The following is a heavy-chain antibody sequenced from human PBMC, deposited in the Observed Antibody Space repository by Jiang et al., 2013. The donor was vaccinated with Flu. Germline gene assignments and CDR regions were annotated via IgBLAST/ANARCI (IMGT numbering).Heavy chain of an antibody. D-gene: IGHD2-2*01. J-gene: IGHJ4*02. Sequence: LLKPSETLSLTCTVSGGSISSHYWIWIRQPPGKGLEWIGHIHYTGTTNYNPSLKSRVTISVDTSKNQFSLKLTSVTAADTAMYYCARSIVPRTYYYFDSWGQGTLVTVSS. CDR2: IHYTGTT. CDR1: GGSISSHY. V-gene: IGHV4-59*11. CDR3: ARSIVPRTYYYFDS.